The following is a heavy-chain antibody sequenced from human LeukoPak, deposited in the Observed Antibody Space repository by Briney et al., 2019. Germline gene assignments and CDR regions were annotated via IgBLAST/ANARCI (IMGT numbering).Heavy chain of an antibody. Sequence: ASVKVSCKASGYTFTTYGISWVRQAPGQGVEWMGWISAYNGYTNYAQKLQGRVTVTTDTSTSTAYMELRSLRSDDTAVYYCARILTSYYDSSGYFDYWGQGTLVTVSS. CDR3: ARILTSYYDSSGYFDY. CDR2: ISAYNGYT. CDR1: GYTFTTYG. J-gene: IGHJ4*02. V-gene: IGHV1-18*01. D-gene: IGHD3-22*01.